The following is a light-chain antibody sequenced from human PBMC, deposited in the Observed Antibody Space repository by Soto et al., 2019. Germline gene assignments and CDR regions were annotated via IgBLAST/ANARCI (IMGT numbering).Light chain of an antibody. CDR2: DVN. CDR3: SSYTGSSTYVV. V-gene: IGLV2-14*01. Sequence: QSALTQPASVSGSPGQSITISCSGTSSEVGGYNYVSWYQQHPGKAPKLMIYDVNDRRSGVSNLFSGSKSGNTASLTIYGLQAEDESEYYCSSYTGSSTYVVFGGGTALTVL. J-gene: IGLJ2*01. CDR1: SSEVGGYNY.